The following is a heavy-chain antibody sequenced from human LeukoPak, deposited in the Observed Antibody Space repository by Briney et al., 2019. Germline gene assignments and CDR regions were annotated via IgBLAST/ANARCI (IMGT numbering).Heavy chain of an antibody. CDR2: IYPGDSDT. Sequence: GESLKISCKASGYSFINYWIAWVRQTPGKGLEWMGIIYPGDSDTKYSPSFEGQVTISADKSISTAYLQWRRLTASDTAMYYCARHMRQDNSGWFVGLDHWGQGTLVTVSS. CDR1: GYSFINYW. J-gene: IGHJ4*02. V-gene: IGHV5-51*01. CDR3: ARHMRQDNSGWFVGLDH. D-gene: IGHD6-13*01.